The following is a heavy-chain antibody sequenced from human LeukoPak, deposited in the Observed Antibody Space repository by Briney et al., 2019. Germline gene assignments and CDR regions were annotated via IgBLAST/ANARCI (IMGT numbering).Heavy chain of an antibody. V-gene: IGHV4-39*07. Sequence: PSETLSFTCTVSGGSISSSSYYWGWIRQPPGKGLEWIGSIYYSGSTYYYPSLKSRVTISVDTSKNQFSLKLSSVTAADTAVYYCARDGTYYYGSGRVGAFDIWGQGQWSPSLQ. CDR1: GGSISSSSYY. CDR2: IYYSGST. J-gene: IGHJ3*02. CDR3: ARDGTYYYGSGRVGAFDI. D-gene: IGHD3-10*01.